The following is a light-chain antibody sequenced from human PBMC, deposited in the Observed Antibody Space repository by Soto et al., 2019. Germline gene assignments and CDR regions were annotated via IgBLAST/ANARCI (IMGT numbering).Light chain of an antibody. Sequence: EIVLTQSPGTLSLSPGERATLSCRASQSVGSSHLAWYQQKPGQAPRLLIYGASSRATGSPDRFSGSGSWTDFTLTISRLEPEDFAVYYCQQDGSSPQYTFGQGTKVEIK. CDR1: QSVGSSH. V-gene: IGKV3-20*01. CDR3: QQDGSSPQYT. CDR2: GAS. J-gene: IGKJ2*01.